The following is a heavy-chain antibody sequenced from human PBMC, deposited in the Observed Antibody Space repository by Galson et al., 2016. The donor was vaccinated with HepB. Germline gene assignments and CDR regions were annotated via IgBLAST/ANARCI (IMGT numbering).Heavy chain of an antibody. D-gene: IGHD6-19*01. J-gene: IGHJ4*02. V-gene: IGHV3-30*03. CDR1: AFTFSSYG. Sequence: SLRLSCAVSAFTFSSYGMHWVRQAPGKGLEWVAIISYDGSNIYYADSVKGRFTISRDNAKNSLYLQLNSLRAEDTAVYYCAGASGWLIDQWGQGTLVTVSS. CDR2: ISYDGSNI. CDR3: AGASGWLIDQ.